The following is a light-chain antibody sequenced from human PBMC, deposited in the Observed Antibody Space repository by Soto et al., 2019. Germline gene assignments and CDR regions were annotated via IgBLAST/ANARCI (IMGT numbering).Light chain of an antibody. Sequence: EIVLTQSPATLSVSPGERATLSCRADQSVRDDLAWYQQKPGQAPRLLVYGVSTRATGIPVRFSAGGSGTEFTLTISSLQSEDFAVYYCQQYNHWTRGYTFGQGTKLEIK. CDR2: GVS. CDR3: QQYNHWTRGYT. V-gene: IGKV3-15*01. CDR1: QSVRDD. J-gene: IGKJ2*01.